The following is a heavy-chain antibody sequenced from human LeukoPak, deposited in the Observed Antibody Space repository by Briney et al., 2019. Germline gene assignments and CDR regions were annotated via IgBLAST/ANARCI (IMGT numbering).Heavy chain of an antibody. CDR1: GFTFSSYV. V-gene: IGHV3-30*02. CDR3: RYYGSGSYYTLDY. Sequence: GGSLRLSCAASGFTFSSYVMHWVRQAPGKGLEWVAFIWYDGSNKYYADSVKGRFTISRDNSKNTLYLQMNSLRAEDTAVYYCRYYGSGSYYTLDYWGQGTLVTVSS. CDR2: IWYDGSNK. D-gene: IGHD3-10*01. J-gene: IGHJ4*02.